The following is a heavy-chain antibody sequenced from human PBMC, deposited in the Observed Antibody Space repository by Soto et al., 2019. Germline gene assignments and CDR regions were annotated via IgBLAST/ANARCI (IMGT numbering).Heavy chain of an antibody. CDR3: ATATRDIWFGELADYYYYGMDV. J-gene: IGHJ6*02. CDR2: FDPEDGET. V-gene: IGHV1-24*01. CDR1: GYTLTELS. D-gene: IGHD3-10*01. Sequence: GASVKVSCKVSGYTLTELSMHWVRQAPGKGLEWMGGFDPEDGETIYAQKFQGRVTMTEDTSTDTAYMELSSLRSEDTAVYYCATATRDIWFGELADYYYYGMDVWGQRTTVTVSS.